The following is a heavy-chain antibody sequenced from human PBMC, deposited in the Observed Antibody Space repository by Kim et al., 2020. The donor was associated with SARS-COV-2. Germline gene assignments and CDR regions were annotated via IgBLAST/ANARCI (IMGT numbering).Heavy chain of an antibody. CDR2: FSSSGSAT. V-gene: IGHV3-23*01. CDR1: GFTFSTYA. Sequence: GGSLRLSCAASGFTFSTYAMSWVRQAPGKGLEWVSTFSSSGSATYYADSLKGRFTISRDISKNTLYLQMNSLRAEDSALYYCAKRGYCTSSSCYHYFD. D-gene: IGHD2-2*01. J-gene: IGHJ4*01. CDR3: AKRGYCTSSSCYHYFD.